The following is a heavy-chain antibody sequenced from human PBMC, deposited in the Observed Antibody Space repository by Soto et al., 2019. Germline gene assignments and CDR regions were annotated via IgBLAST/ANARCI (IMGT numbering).Heavy chain of an antibody. CDR3: ARVNQLLSYYYYGMDV. Sequence: QVQLVQSGAEVKKPGASVKVSCKASGYTFTSYDINWVRQATGQGLEWMGWMNPNSGNTGYAQKFQGRVTRTRNTSISTAYMELSSLRSEDTALYYWARVNQLLSYYYYGMDVWGQGTTVTVSS. CDR2: MNPNSGNT. D-gene: IGHD2-2*01. CDR1: GYTFTSYD. J-gene: IGHJ6*02. V-gene: IGHV1-8*01.